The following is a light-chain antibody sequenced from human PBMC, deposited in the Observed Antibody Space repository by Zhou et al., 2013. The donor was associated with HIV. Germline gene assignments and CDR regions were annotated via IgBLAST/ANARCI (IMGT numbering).Light chain of an antibody. CDR3: QEYSSHFG. V-gene: IGKV1D-16*01. CDR1: QGIDNW. CDR2: AAS. J-gene: IGKJ1*01. Sequence: DIQMTQSPSSVSASVGERVIITCRASQGIDNWLAWYQQRPDRAPKSLIFAASNLESGVPSRFSGRGSGTEFTLTISSLQPDDIATYYCQEYSSHFGFGQGTRVEIK.